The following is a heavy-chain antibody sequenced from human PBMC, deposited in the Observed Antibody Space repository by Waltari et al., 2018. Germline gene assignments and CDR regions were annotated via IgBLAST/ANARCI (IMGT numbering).Heavy chain of an antibody. CDR2: IRHSGRT. Sequence: QVHLQESGPGLVRPSETLSLPCHASVASIRGGDWWLWFRQSPGKRLEWIGEIRHSGRTNSNPSLKKRLTLSVDEPRNQFILKITSVTAADTALYFCATANGGLIGSWGQGIVVTVSS. V-gene: IGHV4-4*02. J-gene: IGHJ5*02. CDR1: VASIRGGDW. CDR3: ATANGGLIGS. D-gene: IGHD3-16*01.